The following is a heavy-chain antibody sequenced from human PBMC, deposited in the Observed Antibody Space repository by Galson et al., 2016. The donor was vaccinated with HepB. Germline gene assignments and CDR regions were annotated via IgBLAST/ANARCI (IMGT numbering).Heavy chain of an antibody. J-gene: IGHJ4*02. D-gene: IGHD5-18*01. V-gene: IGHV1-2*06. CDR1: GYTFTDYY. CDR3: RITYTAMGN. CDR2: IIPNSGAT. Sequence: SVKVSCKASGYTFTDYYMHWVRQAPGQGLEWMGRIIPNSGATTYAQKFQGRVTMTRDTSISTAYMELNRLRSDDTAVFYCRITYTAMGNWGQGTLVTVSS.